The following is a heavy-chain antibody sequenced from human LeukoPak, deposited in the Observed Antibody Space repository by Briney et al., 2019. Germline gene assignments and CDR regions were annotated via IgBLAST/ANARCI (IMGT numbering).Heavy chain of an antibody. V-gene: IGHV4-59*01. CDR2: IYYSGST. J-gene: IGHJ4*02. D-gene: IGHD5-12*01. Sequence: SETLSLTCTVSGGSISSYYWSWIRQPPGKGLEWIGYIYYSGSTNYNPSLKSRATISVDTFKNQFSLKLSSVTAADAAVYYCAREGGYPRYFDYWGQGTLVTVSS. CDR1: GGSISSYY. CDR3: AREGGYPRYFDY.